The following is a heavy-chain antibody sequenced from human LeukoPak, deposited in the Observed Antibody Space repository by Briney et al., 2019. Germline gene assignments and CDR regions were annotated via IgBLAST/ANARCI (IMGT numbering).Heavy chain of an antibody. Sequence: SETLSLTCTVSGGSISSGDYYWSWIRQPPGKGLEWIGYIYYSGSTYYNPSLKSRVTISVDTSKNQFSLKLSSVTAADTAVYYCASQNYYDSSGYSYFDYWGQGTLVTVSS. D-gene: IGHD3-22*01. CDR2: IYYSGST. J-gene: IGHJ4*02. CDR3: ASQNYYDSSGYSYFDY. V-gene: IGHV4-30-4*01. CDR1: GGSISSGDYY.